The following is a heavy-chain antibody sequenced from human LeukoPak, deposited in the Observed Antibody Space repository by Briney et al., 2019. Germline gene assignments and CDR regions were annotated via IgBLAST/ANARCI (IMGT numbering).Heavy chain of an antibody. CDR2: ISSSGSTI. Sequence: GGSLRLSCAASGFTFSSYEMHWVRQAPGRGLEWVSYISSSGSTIYYADSVKGRFTISRDNAKNSLYLQMNSLRAEDTAVYYCARRGGWDSSGYYFFDYWGQGTLVTVSS. CDR3: ARRGGWDSSGYYFFDY. J-gene: IGHJ4*02. D-gene: IGHD3-22*01. CDR1: GFTFSSYE. V-gene: IGHV3-48*03.